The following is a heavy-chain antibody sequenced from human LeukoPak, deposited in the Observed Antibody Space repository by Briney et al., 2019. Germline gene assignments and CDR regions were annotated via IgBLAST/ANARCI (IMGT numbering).Heavy chain of an antibody. CDR3: ARHHGSGFDY. CDR1: GGSISSYY. J-gene: IGHJ4*02. V-gene: IGHV4-59*08. Sequence: SETLSLTCTVSGGSISSYYWSWIRQPPGKGLEWIGYIYYSGSTNYNPSLKSRVTISVGTSKNQYSLKLSSVTAADTAVYYCARHHGSGFDYWGQGTLVTVSS. D-gene: IGHD6-19*01. CDR2: IYYSGST.